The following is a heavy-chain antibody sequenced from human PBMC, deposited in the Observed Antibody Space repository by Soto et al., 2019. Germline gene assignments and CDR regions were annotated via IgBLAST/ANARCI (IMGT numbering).Heavy chain of an antibody. V-gene: IGHV6-1*01. CDR2: TYYRSKWYN. D-gene: IGHD2-2*02. CDR3: ARYCSSRNCYMSDAFDI. J-gene: IGHJ3*02. Sequence: HSQTLSLTCVIYGDRVSSNSATWNCIRQSPSRCLEWLGRTYYRSKWYNDYVVSVKSRITINPDTSKNQFSLQLHSVTPEDTAVYYCARYCSSRNCYMSDAFDIWGQGTMVTVS. CDR1: GDRVSSNSAT.